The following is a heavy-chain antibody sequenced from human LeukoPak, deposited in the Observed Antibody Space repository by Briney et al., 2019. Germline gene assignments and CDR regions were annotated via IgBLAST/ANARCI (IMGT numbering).Heavy chain of an antibody. Sequence: PGGSLRLSCAASGFTFSSYAMHWVRQAPGKGLEWVAVISYDGSNKYYADSVKGQFTISRDNSKNTLYLQMNSLRAEDTAVYYCARAPGDDYFDYWGQGALVTVSS. CDR2: ISYDGSNK. CDR1: GFTFSSYA. CDR3: ARAPGDDYFDY. J-gene: IGHJ4*02. V-gene: IGHV3-30-3*01. D-gene: IGHD1-14*01.